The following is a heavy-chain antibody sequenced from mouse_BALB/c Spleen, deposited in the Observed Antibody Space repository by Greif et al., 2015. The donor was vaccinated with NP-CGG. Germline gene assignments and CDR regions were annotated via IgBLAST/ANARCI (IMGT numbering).Heavy chain of an antibody. CDR3: AREEVTGTYYFDY. J-gene: IGHJ2*01. D-gene: IGHD4-1*01. CDR1: GFTFSSYA. CDR2: ISSGGSYT. Sequence: EVQLVESGGGLVKPGGSLKLSCAASGFTFSSYAMSWVRQTPEKRLEWVATISSGGSYTYYPDSVKGRFTISRDNAKNTLYLQMSSLRSEDTAMYYCAREEVTGTYYFDYWGQGTTLTVSS. V-gene: IGHV5-9-3*01.